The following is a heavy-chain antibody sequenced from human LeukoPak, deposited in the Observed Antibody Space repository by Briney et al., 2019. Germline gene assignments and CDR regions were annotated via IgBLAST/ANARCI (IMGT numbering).Heavy chain of an antibody. D-gene: IGHD6-19*01. CDR3: AKDYLRSGIAVPETYDNPFDH. CDR1: GDSISYYH. J-gene: IGHJ4*02. V-gene: IGHV4-4*07. Sequence: SDTLSLTCSVSGDSISYYHWAWIRQPAGRALEWIGRIYTSGSTHYNPSVRGQASISIDTSENHFSLTLASVTAADTAVYYCAKDYLRSGIAVPETYDNPFDHWGQGTLVTVSS. CDR2: IYTSGST.